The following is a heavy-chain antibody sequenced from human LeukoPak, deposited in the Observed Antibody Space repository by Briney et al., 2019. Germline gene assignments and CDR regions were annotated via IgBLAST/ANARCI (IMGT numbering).Heavy chain of an antibody. CDR3: ARDQRGFSYSKYYFDY. V-gene: IGHV3-33*01. D-gene: IGHD5-18*01. Sequence: GGSLRLSCAASGFSFSSYGMHWVRQAPGKGLEWVAVIWYDGTNKYYADSVKGRFTISRDNSKNTLNLQMNSLRAEDTAVYYCARDQRGFSYSKYYFDYWGQGTLVTVSS. CDR1: GFSFSSYG. J-gene: IGHJ4*02. CDR2: IWYDGTNK.